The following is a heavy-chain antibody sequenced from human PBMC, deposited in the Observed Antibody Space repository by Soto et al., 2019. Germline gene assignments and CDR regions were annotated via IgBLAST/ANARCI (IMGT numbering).Heavy chain of an antibody. J-gene: IGHJ6*02. CDR1: GYSFTTYG. Sequence: QVQLVQSRGEVKKPGASVKVSCKTSGYSFTTYGISWVRQAPGQGLEWMGWISGYNGNTNYAQKLQGRVTMTTDTSTSTAYMELRGLRSDDTAVYYCAREGPAPYYYYGMDVWGQGSTVTVSS. CDR3: AREGPAPYYYYGMDV. CDR2: ISGYNGNT. V-gene: IGHV1-18*01.